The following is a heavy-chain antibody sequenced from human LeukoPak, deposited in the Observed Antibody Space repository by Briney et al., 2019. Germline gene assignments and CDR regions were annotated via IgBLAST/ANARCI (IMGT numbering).Heavy chain of an antibody. V-gene: IGHV1-69*05. Sequence: ASVKVSCKASGGTFSSYAISWVRQAPGQGLEWMGGIIPIFGTANYAQKFQGRVTITTDESTSTAYMELSSLRSEDTAVYYCARGGYDILTGLDFFDYWGQGTLVTVSS. J-gene: IGHJ4*02. CDR1: GGTFSSYA. CDR3: ARGGYDILTGLDFFDY. CDR2: IIPIFGTA. D-gene: IGHD3-9*01.